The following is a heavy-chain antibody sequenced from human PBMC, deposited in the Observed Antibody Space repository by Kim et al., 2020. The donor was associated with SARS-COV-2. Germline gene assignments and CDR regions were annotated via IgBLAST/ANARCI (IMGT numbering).Heavy chain of an antibody. CDR3: ATSCDY. V-gene: IGHV3-30*03. J-gene: IGHJ4*02. CDR2: YVASNI. Sequence: YVASNIYFADSVKARFTNSRDNSTSALYLHVNSLRAEDTAVYYCATSCDYWGQGTLVTVSS.